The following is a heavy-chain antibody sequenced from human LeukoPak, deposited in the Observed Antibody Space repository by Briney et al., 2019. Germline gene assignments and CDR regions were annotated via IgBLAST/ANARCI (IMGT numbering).Heavy chain of an antibody. CDR3: ARQGRGYSGYDSVLFDY. J-gene: IGHJ4*02. CDR1: CCFHRWLY. Sequence: ETPSLNLNGSCCFHRWLYRSWNPEPPGKGMEWDGDIYYSGSTNYNPSLKSRVTISVDTSKNQFSLKLSSVTAADTAVYYCARQGRGYSGYDSVLFDYWGQGTLVTVSS. V-gene: IGHV4-59*08. CDR2: IYYSGST. D-gene: IGHD5-12*01.